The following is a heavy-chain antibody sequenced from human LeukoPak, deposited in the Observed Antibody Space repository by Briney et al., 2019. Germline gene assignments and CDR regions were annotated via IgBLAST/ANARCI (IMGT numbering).Heavy chain of an antibody. J-gene: IGHJ4*02. V-gene: IGHV3-23*01. CDR2: ISGSGGST. D-gene: IGHD3-22*01. Sequence: PGGSLRLSCAASGFTFSSYAMSWVRQAPGKGLEWDSTISGSGGSTYYADSVKGRFTISRDNSKNTLYLQMNSLRAEDTAVYYCAKTNYYDSSGLTADHLDYWGQGTLVTVSS. CDR1: GFTFSSYA. CDR3: AKTNYYDSSGLTADHLDY.